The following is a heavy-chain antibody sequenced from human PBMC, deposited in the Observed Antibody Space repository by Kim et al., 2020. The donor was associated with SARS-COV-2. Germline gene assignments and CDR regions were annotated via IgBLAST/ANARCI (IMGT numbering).Heavy chain of an antibody. CDR1: GFTFSDYY. Sequence: GGSLRLSCAASGFTFSDYYMSWIRQAPGKGLEWVSYISSSSSYTNYADSVKGRFTISRDNAKNSLYLQMNSLRAEDTAVYYCARESGLRYVDWLPNGMDVWGQGTTVTVSS. V-gene: IGHV3-11*06. CDR2: ISSSSSYT. CDR3: ARESGLRYVDWLPNGMDV. D-gene: IGHD3-9*01. J-gene: IGHJ6*02.